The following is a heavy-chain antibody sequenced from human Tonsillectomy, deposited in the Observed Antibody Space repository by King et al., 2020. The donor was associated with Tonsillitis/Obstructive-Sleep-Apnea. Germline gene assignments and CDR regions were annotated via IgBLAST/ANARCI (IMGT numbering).Heavy chain of an antibody. Sequence: DVQLVESGGGLVQPGGSLRLSCAASGFTFRSYAMNWVRQAPGKGLEWVSVISGSGGSTYYADSVKGRFTISRDNSKNTLYLQMTSLRAEDTAVYYCAKDPDNVVDYYAMDVWGQGTTVTVSS. V-gene: IGHV3-23*04. CDR2: ISGSGGST. D-gene: IGHD2-2*01. CDR3: AKDPDNVVDYYAMDV. J-gene: IGHJ6*02. CDR1: GFTFRSYA.